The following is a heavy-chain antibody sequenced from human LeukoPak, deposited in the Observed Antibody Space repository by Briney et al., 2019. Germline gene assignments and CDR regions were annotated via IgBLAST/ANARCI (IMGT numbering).Heavy chain of an antibody. CDR1: AFSLNNGD. CDR3: VCQDHYDTLENFDC. V-gene: IGHV3-49*04. J-gene: IGHJ4*02. CDR2: IRSNAYGGTT. D-gene: IGHD3-22*01. Sequence: GGSPRLSCTASAFSLNNGDITWVRQAPGKGAEWLGFIRSNAYGGTTFYAASVQGKFTISRDDSQGIAYLQMNSVSSEDTAVYYCVCQDHYDTLENFDCWGQGTLVTVSS.